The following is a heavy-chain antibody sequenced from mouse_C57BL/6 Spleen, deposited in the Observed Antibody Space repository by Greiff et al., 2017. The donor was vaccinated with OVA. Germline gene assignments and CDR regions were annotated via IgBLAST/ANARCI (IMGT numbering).Heavy chain of an antibody. CDR2: IYPSDSET. CDR3: ARSDYSNYVGAY. D-gene: IGHD2-5*01. Sequence: QVQLQQPGAELVRPGSSVKLSCKASGYTFTSYWMDWVKQRPGQGLEWIGNIYPSDSETHYNQKFKDKATLTVDKFSSTAYMQLSSLTSEDSAVYYCARSDYSNYVGAYWGQGTLVTVSA. CDR1: GYTFTSYW. V-gene: IGHV1-61*01. J-gene: IGHJ3*01.